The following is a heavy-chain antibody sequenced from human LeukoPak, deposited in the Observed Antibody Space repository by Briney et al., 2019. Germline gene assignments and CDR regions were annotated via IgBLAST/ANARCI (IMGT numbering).Heavy chain of an antibody. CDR1: GFTFSSYA. J-gene: IGHJ4*02. CDR3: VKELYDYVWGSYRYFDY. V-gene: IGHV3-64D*06. CDR2: ISSDGGST. D-gene: IGHD3-16*02. Sequence: GGSLRLSCSASGFTFSSYAMHWVRQAAGKGLEYVSAISSDGGSTYYADSVKGRFTISRDNSKNTLYLQMSSLRAEDTAVYYCVKELYDYVWGSYRYFDYWGQGTLVTVSS.